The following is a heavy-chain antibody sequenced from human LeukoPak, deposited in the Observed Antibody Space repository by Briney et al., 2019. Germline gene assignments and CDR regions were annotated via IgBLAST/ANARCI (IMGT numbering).Heavy chain of an antibody. J-gene: IGHJ4*02. CDR2: IYSGGST. V-gene: IGHV3-66*01. CDR1: GFTVSSNY. CDR3: VKNPNELWSYFDY. Sequence: GGSLRLSCAASGFTVSSNYMSWVRQAPGKGLEWVSVIYSGGSTYYADSVKGRFTISRDNSKNTLYLQMNSLRAEDTAVYYCVKNPNELWSYFDYWGQGTPVTVSS. D-gene: IGHD1-1*01.